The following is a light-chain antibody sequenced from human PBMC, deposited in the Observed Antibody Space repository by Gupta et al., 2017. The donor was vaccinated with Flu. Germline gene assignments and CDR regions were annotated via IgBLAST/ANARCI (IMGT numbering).Light chain of an antibody. Sequence: YLAWYQQKPGQAPRLLIHDASNRANGIPARFSGSGSGTDFTLTISSLVPEDFALYYCQQRANLYTFGQGTKLPIK. V-gene: IGKV3-11*01. CDR2: DAS. CDR1: Y. CDR3: QQRANLYT. J-gene: IGKJ2*01.